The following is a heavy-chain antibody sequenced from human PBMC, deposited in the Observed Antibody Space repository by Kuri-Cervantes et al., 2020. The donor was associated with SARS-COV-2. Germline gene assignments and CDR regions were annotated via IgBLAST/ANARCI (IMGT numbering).Heavy chain of an antibody. V-gene: IGHV4-4*07. D-gene: IGHD3-9*01. Sequence: ESLKISCTVSGGSISSYYWNWIRQPAGKGLEWIGRIYTSGSTNYNPSLKSRVTMSVDTSKNQFSLKPSPVTAADTAVYYCAREYYDILTGHQLFDYWGQGTLVTVSS. J-gene: IGHJ4*02. CDR3: AREYYDILTGHQLFDY. CDR2: IYTSGST. CDR1: GGSISSYY.